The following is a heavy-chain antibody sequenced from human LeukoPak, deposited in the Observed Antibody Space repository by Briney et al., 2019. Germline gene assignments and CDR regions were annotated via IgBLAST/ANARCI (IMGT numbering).Heavy chain of an antibody. J-gene: IGHJ4*02. CDR2: INSNSDGQTT. Sequence: PGGSLRLSCALSGLTLRNAWMICVRHPPEKAREWVGRINSNSDGQTTDYTAPVRGRFIISRDDSKNTLYLQMNSLTAEDTAIYYCTTGHPASGSLFDYWGQGSLVTVSS. D-gene: IGHD1-26*01. CDR3: TTGHPASGSLFDY. V-gene: IGHV3-15*01. CDR1: GLTLRNAW.